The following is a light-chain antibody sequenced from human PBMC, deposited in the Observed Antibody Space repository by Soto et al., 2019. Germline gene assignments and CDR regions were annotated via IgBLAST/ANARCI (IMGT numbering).Light chain of an antibody. V-gene: IGKV1-5*01. CDR3: QQYNSFSKT. J-gene: IGKJ1*01. CDR1: QSIGYW. Sequence: DIQMTQSPSRLSASVGDRVTITCRASQSIGYWLAWYQQKPGKAPNLLIYAASTLETGVPSRFSGSGYGTEFTLTIASLQPDDSASYYCQQYNSFSKTFGRATKVDIK. CDR2: AAS.